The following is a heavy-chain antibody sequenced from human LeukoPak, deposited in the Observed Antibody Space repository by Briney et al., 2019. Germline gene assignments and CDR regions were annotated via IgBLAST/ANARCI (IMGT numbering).Heavy chain of an antibody. CDR2: ISSSSSYI. CDR3: AKDPRNGCFDY. Sequence: GGSLRLSCAASGFTLSSYSMNWVRQAPGKGLEWVSSISSSSSYIYYADSVKGRLTISRDNAKISLYLQMNSLRAEDTAVYYCAKDPRNGCFDYWGQGTLVTVSS. J-gene: IGHJ4*02. CDR1: GFTLSSYS. V-gene: IGHV3-21*04.